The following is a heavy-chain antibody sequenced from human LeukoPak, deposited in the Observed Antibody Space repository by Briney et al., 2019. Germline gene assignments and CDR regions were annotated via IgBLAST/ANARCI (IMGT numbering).Heavy chain of an antibody. CDR3: ARAYYDFWSGYYPPYYYMDV. CDR1: GFTFSSYS. V-gene: IGHV3-21*01. Sequence: GGSLRLSCAASGFTFSSYSMNWVRQAPGKGLEWVSFISSSSSYIYYADSVKGRFTISRDNAKNSLYLQMNSLRAEDTAVYYCARAYYDFWSGYYPPYYYMDVWGKGTTVTVSS. CDR2: ISSSSSYI. J-gene: IGHJ6*03. D-gene: IGHD3-3*01.